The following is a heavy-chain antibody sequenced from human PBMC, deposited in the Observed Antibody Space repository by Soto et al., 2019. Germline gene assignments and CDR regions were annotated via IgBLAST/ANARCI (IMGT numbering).Heavy chain of an antibody. D-gene: IGHD2-15*01. CDR1: GFLFSGYF. CDR3: AREDGGGPLDY. V-gene: IGHV3-23*01. Sequence: LESGGGPVQPGGSLRLSCEASGFLFSGYFMNWVRQAPGKGLEWVAYITGSGAETEYADSVKGRFTISRDHSRNTVSLQLNSLRVEDTAVYYCAREDGGGPLDYWGQGTLVTVSS. J-gene: IGHJ4*02. CDR2: ITGSGAET.